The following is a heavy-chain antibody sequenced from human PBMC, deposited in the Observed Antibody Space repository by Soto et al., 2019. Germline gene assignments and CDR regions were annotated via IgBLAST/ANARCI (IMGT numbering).Heavy chain of an antibody. CDR3: ASSPYSYGFYYYYGMDV. D-gene: IGHD5-18*01. CDR2: IKQDGSEK. Sequence: GGSRRLSCAASGFTFSSYWMSWVRQAPGKGLEWVANIKQDGSEKYYVDSVKGRFTISRDNAKNSLYLQMNSLRAEDTAVYYCASSPYSYGFYYYYGMDVWGQGTTVTVSS. CDR1: GFTFSSYW. V-gene: IGHV3-7*01. J-gene: IGHJ6*02.